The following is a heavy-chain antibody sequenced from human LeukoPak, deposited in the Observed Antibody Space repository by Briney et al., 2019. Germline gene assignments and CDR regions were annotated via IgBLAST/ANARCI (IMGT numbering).Heavy chain of an antibody. CDR3: ARMGRPRGSGSYSRPTAFDI. Sequence: GASVKVSCKASGGTFSSYAISWVRQAPGQGLEWMGGIIPIFGTANYAQKFQGRVTITADESTSTVYMELSSLRSEDTAVYYCARMGRPRGSGSYSRPTAFDIWGQGTMVTVSS. D-gene: IGHD3-10*01. J-gene: IGHJ3*02. CDR1: GGTFSSYA. CDR2: IIPIFGTA. V-gene: IGHV1-69*01.